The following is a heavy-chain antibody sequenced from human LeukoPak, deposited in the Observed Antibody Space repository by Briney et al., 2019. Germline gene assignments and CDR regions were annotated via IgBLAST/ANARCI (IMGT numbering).Heavy chain of an antibody. CDR3: ARVHPRYYFDY. Sequence: PGGSLRLSCAASGFTFSDCYMSWIRQAPGKGLEWVSVIYSGGSTYYADSVKGRFTISRDNSKNTLYLQMNSLRAEDTAVYYCARVHPRYYFDYWGQGTLVTVSS. J-gene: IGHJ4*02. CDR2: IYSGGST. V-gene: IGHV3-66*01. CDR1: GFTFSDCY.